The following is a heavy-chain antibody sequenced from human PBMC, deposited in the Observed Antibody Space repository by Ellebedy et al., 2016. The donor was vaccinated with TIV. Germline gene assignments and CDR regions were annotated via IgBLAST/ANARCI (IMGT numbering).Heavy chain of an antibody. CDR1: GFTFSSYA. CDR3: AREATVNNWAGWFDP. Sequence: GGSLRLXCAASGFTFSSYAMSWVRQAPGKGLEWVSVIHSDGSTYYADSVKGRFTISRDNSKNTLYLQMNSLRAEDTAVYYCAREATVNNWAGWFDPWGQGTLVTVSS. J-gene: IGHJ5*02. V-gene: IGHV3-53*01. D-gene: IGHD4-17*01. CDR2: IHSDGST.